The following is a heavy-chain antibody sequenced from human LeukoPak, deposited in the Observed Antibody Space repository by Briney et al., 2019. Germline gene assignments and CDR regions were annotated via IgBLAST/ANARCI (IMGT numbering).Heavy chain of an antibody. Sequence: PGGSLRLSCTVAGFTFSNYWLGWVRQAPAKGLEGVANIKHEGSEIYYVDSVKSRFTISRDTAKDSLYLQMNSLRVEDTAVYYCARDRGHSGYDLYDYWGQGTLVTVSS. CDR3: ARDRGHSGYDLYDY. J-gene: IGHJ4*02. V-gene: IGHV3-7*03. D-gene: IGHD5-12*01. CDR2: IKHEGSEI. CDR1: GFTFSNYW.